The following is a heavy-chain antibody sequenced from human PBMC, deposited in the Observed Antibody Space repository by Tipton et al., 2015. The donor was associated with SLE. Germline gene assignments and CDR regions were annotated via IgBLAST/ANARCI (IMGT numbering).Heavy chain of an antibody. Sequence: SLRLSCAASGFTLSSYDMNWVRQAPGKGLEWVSFISSSSRYKHYSDSVRGRFTISRDNAKNSLYLQMNSLSAEDTALYYCARDFTSIDDYWGQGTLVTVSS. CDR1: GFTLSSYD. D-gene: IGHD3-3*01. V-gene: IGHV3-21*01. J-gene: IGHJ4*02. CDR2: ISSSSRYK. CDR3: ARDFTSIDDY.